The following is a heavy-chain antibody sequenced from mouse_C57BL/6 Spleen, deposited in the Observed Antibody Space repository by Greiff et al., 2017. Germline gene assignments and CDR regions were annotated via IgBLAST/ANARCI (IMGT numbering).Heavy chain of an antibody. D-gene: IGHD1-1*01. J-gene: IGHJ4*01. Sequence: QVQLKESGAELMKPGASVKLSCKATGYTFTGYWIEWVKQRPGHGLEWIGEILPGSGSTNYNEKFKGKATFTADTSSNTAYMQLSSLTTEDSAIYYWARGVITTVVGRYAMDYWGQGTSVTVSS. CDR1: GYTFTGYW. V-gene: IGHV1-9*01. CDR3: ARGVITTVVGRYAMDY. CDR2: ILPGSGST.